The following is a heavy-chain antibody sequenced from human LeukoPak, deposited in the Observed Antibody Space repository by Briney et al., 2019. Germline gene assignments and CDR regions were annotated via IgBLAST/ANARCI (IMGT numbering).Heavy chain of an antibody. CDR1: GGSFSGYY. J-gene: IGHJ6*03. Sequence: SETLSLTCAVYGGSFSGYYWSWIRQPPGKGLEWIGEINHSGSTNYNPSLKSRVTISVDTSKNQFSLKLSSVTAADTAVYYCARVGSVAGYYYYYYMDVWGKGTTVTVSS. D-gene: IGHD6-19*01. V-gene: IGHV4-34*01. CDR3: ARVGSVAGYYYYYYMDV. CDR2: INHSGST.